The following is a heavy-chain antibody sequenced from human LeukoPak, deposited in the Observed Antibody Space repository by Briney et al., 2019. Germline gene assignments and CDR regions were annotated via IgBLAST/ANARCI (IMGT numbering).Heavy chain of an antibody. Sequence: PGGSLRLSCVASGSIFDDYVMSWVRQAPGKGLEWVSAISGSGGSTYYADSVKGRFTISRDNSKNTLYLQMNSLRDEDTAVYYCAKFEFGFWGQGTLVTVSS. CDR1: GSIFDDYV. V-gene: IGHV3-23*01. D-gene: IGHD3-16*01. CDR2: ISGSGGST. J-gene: IGHJ4*02. CDR3: AKFEFGF.